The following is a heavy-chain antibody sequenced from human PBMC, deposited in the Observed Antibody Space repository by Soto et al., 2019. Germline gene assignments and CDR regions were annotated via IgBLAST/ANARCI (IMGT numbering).Heavy chain of an antibody. J-gene: IGHJ6*03. V-gene: IGHV3-21*01. D-gene: IGHD2-2*01. CDR1: GFTFSSYS. CDR2: ISSSSSYI. CDR3: ARRGIVVVPAEEYYYMDV. Sequence: EVQLVESGGGLVKPGGSLRLSCAASGFTFSSYSMNWVRQAPGKGLEWVSSISSSSSYIYYADSVKGRFTISRDNAKTSLYLQMNSLRAEDTAVYYCARRGIVVVPAEEYYYMDVWGKGTTVTVSS.